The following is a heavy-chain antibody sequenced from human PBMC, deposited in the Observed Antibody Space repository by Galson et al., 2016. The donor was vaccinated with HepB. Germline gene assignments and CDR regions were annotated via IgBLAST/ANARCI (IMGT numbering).Heavy chain of an antibody. D-gene: IGHD6-13*01. CDR2: IKEDGSEK. CDR1: GLTFSREW. Sequence: SLRLSCAASGLTFSREWMTWVRQAPGKGLEWVANIKEDGSEKNYVDSAKGRFTISRDNAKNSLYLQMSSLRAEDTALYYCARDFTHHYSGSWYDALDIWGQGTMVTVSS. J-gene: IGHJ3*02. V-gene: IGHV3-7*04. CDR3: ARDFTHHYSGSWYDALDI.